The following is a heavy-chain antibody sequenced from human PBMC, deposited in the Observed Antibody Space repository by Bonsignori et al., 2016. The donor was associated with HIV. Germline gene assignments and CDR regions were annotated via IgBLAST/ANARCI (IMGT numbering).Heavy chain of an antibody. V-gene: IGHV4-34*01. CDR1: GGSFSGYY. Sequence: SETLSLTCAVYGGSFSGYYWSWIRQPPGKGLEWIGEINHSGSTNYNPSLKSRVTISVDTSKNQFSLKLSSVTAADTAVYFCARGPLIGVPYYMDVWGKGTTVTVSS. CDR2: INHSGST. J-gene: IGHJ6*03. CDR3: ARGPLIGVPYYMDV.